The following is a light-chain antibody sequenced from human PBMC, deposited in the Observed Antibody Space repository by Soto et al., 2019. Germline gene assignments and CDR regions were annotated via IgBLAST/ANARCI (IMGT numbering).Light chain of an antibody. CDR1: SSDFGRYTY. CDR3: TSYTSTSTPYV. J-gene: IGLJ1*01. CDR2: DVY. Sequence: QSVLTQPASVSGSPGQSITISCAGNSSDFGRYTYVSWYQQHPGKAPKLIIYDVYNRPSGVSNRFSGSKSGNTASLTISGLQAEDEADYYCTSYTSTSTPYVFGGGTKVTVL. V-gene: IGLV2-14*01.